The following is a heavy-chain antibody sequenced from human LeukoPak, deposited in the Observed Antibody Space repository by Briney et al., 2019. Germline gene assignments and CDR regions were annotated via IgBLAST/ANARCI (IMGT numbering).Heavy chain of an antibody. V-gene: IGHV4-4*02. CDR2: IYRSGST. CDR1: GGSISSSNW. CDR3: ARDFRANYGSGSYFSY. J-gene: IGHJ4*02. D-gene: IGHD3-10*01. Sequence: SGTLSLTCAVSGGSISSSNWWSWVRQPPGKGLEWIGEIYRSGSTNYNPSLKSRVTISVDKSKNQFSLKLSSVTAADTAVYYCARDFRANYGSGSYFSYWGQGTLVTVSS.